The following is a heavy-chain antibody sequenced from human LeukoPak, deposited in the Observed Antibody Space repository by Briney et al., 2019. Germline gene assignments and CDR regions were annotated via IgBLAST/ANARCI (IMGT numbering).Heavy chain of an antibody. Sequence: ASVKVSCKASGYTFTSYAMNWVRQAPGQGLEWMGWINANTGNPTYAQGFTGRFVFSLDTSVSTAYLQISSLKAEDTAVYYCATNTGMVVPAAFYRAFDYWGQGTLVTVSS. J-gene: IGHJ4*02. CDR1: GYTFTSYA. D-gene: IGHD2-2*01. CDR3: ATNTGMVVPAAFYRAFDY. CDR2: INANTGNP. V-gene: IGHV7-4-1*02.